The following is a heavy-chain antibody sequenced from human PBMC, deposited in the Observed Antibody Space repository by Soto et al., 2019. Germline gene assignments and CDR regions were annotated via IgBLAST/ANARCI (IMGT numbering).Heavy chain of an antibody. CDR1: GDSFSSPSHY. CDR3: AGHRPGPLWYFVL. V-gene: IGHV4-39*01. CDR2: LYYNGNS. Sequence: ETLSLTCSVSGDSFSSPSHYWAWIRQPPGKGLEWIGNLYYNGNSYSNPSLKSRVTISVDTSKQWFSLKLTSVTAADTAVYYCAGHRPGPLWYFVLGGRGTLDTVSS. J-gene: IGHJ2*01.